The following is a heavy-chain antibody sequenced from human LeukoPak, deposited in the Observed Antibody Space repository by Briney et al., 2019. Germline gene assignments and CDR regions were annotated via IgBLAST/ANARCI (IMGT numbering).Heavy chain of an antibody. Sequence: ASVKVSCKASGHTFTRYYVYWVRQAPGQGQEWRGGMNPKVGGANYPQKFQGRVTVTSDPAITAAYMELRRLRSDDTAVYYCARGVFGESLESWGQGTLVTVSS. J-gene: IGHJ4*02. CDR2: MNPKVGGA. D-gene: IGHD3-10*02. CDR1: GHTFTRYY. CDR3: ARGVFGESLES. V-gene: IGHV1-2*02.